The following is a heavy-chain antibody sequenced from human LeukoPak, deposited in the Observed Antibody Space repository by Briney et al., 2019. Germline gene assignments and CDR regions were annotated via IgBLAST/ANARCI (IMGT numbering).Heavy chain of an antibody. Sequence: SETLSLTCTVSGGSISSYYWSWIRQPAGKGLEWIGRIYTSGSTNYNPSLKSRVTMSVDTSKNQFSLKLSSVTAADTAVYYCARMIYCSSTSCYRSSAFDIWGQGTMVTVSS. CDR2: IYTSGST. V-gene: IGHV4-4*07. CDR1: GGSISSYY. CDR3: ARMIYCSSTSCYRSSAFDI. D-gene: IGHD2-2*02. J-gene: IGHJ3*02.